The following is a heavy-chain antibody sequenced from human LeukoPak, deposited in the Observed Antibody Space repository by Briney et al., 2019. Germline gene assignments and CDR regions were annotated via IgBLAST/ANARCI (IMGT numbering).Heavy chain of an antibody. J-gene: IGHJ6*02. V-gene: IGHV3-7*03. CDR1: GFTFSTYW. Sequence: GGSLRLSCTASGFTFSTYWMTWVRQAPGKGLEWVASINHNGNVNYYVDSVKGRFTISRDNAKNSLYLQMSNLRAEDTAVYFCARGGGLDVWGQGATVTVSS. CDR2: INHNGNVN. CDR3: ARGGGLDV. D-gene: IGHD3-16*01.